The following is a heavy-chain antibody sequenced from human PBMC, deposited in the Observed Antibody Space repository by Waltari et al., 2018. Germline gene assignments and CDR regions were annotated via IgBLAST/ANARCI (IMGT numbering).Heavy chain of an antibody. D-gene: IGHD2-21*02. CDR2: IIPIFGTA. J-gene: IGHJ4*02. Sequence: VPRVQSGDEVTTPASSVTVSSKASGGSFNSYAISWVRQAPAQGLEWMGGIIPIFGTANYAQKFQGRVTITTDQFTSMAYRDMTSLRSEDTAVYYCAVWRVVESATCPSLEYWSQGTLATVSS. CDR1: GGSFNSYA. V-gene: IGHV1-69*05. CDR3: AVWRVVESATCPSLEY.